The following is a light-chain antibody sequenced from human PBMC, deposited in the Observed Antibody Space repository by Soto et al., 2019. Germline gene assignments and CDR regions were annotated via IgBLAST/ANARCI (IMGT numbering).Light chain of an antibody. Sequence: QSVLTQPTSASGTPGQRVTISCSGSSSNIGSKTVNWYQQLPGTAPKLLIYSNNQRPSGVPDRFSGYKSGTSASLAISGLKSEDEADYYCAAWDDSLNGVVFGGGTKVPVL. J-gene: IGLJ2*01. CDR3: AAWDDSLNGVV. CDR1: SSNIGSKT. V-gene: IGLV1-44*01. CDR2: SNN.